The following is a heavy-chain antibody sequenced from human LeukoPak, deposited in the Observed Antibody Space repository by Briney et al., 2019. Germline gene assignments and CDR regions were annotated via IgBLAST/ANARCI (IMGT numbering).Heavy chain of an antibody. D-gene: IGHD6-13*01. V-gene: IGHV1-69*05. CDR1: GGTFSSYA. Sequence: SVTLSCKASGGTFSSYAISWVRQAPGQGHEWMGRIIRIIATSNTAQKCQGRVTIATDESTITAYMELSSLRSEDTAVYSCASQLLAAHWFDPWGQGTLVTVSS. CDR2: IIRIIATS. J-gene: IGHJ5*02. CDR3: ASQLLAAHWFDP.